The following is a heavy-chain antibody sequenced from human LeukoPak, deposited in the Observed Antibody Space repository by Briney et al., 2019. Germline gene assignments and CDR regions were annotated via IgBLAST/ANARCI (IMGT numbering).Heavy chain of an antibody. CDR1: GGSVSSGNYY. CDR2: IFYTGTT. J-gene: IGHJ4*02. D-gene: IGHD3-10*01. CDR3: ARSWSGDNYGNFDY. V-gene: IGHV4-61*01. Sequence: SETLSLTCSVSGGSVSSGNYYWSWIRQPPGKGLEWVGCIFYTGTTSYNPSLKSRVTISADTSKKQFSLSLTSVTAADTAVYYCARSWSGDNYGNFDYWGQGRLVTVSS.